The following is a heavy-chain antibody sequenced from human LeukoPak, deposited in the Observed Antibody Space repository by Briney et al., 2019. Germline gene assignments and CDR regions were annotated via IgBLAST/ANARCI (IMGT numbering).Heavy chain of an antibody. CDR3: AAIGPFDY. Sequence: ASVKVSCKASGGTFSSYTISWVRQAPGQGLEWMGRIIPILGIANYAQKFQGRVTITADKSTSTAYVELSSLGSEDTAVYYCAAIGPFDYWGQGTLVTVSS. D-gene: IGHD2-2*02. J-gene: IGHJ4*02. V-gene: IGHV1-69*02. CDR1: GGTFSSYT. CDR2: IIPILGIA.